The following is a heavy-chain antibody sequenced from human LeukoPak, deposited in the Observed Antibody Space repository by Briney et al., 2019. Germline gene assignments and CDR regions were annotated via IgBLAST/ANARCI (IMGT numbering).Heavy chain of an antibody. D-gene: IGHD1-26*01. CDR3: ARGRSGSYRWANWFDP. J-gene: IGHJ5*02. CDR1: GYTFTSYD. Sequence: ASVKVSCKASGYTFTSYDINWVRQATGQGLEWMGWMNPNSGNTGYAQKFQGRVTMTRNTSISTAYMELSSLRSEDTAVYYCARGRSGSYRWANWFDPWGQGTLVTVSS. CDR2: MNPNSGNT. V-gene: IGHV1-8*02.